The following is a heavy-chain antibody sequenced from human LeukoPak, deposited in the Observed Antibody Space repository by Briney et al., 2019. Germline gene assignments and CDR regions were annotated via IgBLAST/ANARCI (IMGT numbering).Heavy chain of an antibody. CDR2: VYYTGST. J-gene: IGHJ4*02. V-gene: IGHV4-59*02. D-gene: IGHD2-15*01. CDR3: ARQKKGLQRLDTGFDS. CDR1: GGSVNNYY. Sequence: PSETLSLTCTVSGGSVNNYYWFWIRQFPGKGLEYIGYVYYTGSTDYNPSLESRVTISVDTSKDQFSLKLRSVTAADTATYYCARQKKGLQRLDTGFDSWGQGTLVIVSS.